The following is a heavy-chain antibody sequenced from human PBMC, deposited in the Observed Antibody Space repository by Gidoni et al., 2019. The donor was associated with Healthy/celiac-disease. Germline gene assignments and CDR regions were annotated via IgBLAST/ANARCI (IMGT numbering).Heavy chain of an antibody. CDR1: GGSISSSSYY. CDR3: ARGPAIYDSSGYYGFEVVGWFDP. D-gene: IGHD3-22*01. CDR2: IYYSGST. Sequence: QLQLQESGPGLVKPSETLSLTCTVSGGSISSSSYYWGWIRQPPGKGLEWIGSIYYSGSTYYNPSLKSRVTISVDTSKNQFSLKLSSVTAADTAVYYCARGPAIYDSSGYYGFEVVGWFDPWGQGTLVTVSS. V-gene: IGHV4-39*01. J-gene: IGHJ5*02.